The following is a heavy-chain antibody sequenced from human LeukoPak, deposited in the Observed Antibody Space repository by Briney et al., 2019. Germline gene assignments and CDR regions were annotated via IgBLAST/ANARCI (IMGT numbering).Heavy chain of an antibody. CDR2: ISAYNGNT. CDR1: GYTFTSYG. J-gene: IGHJ4*02. CDR3: ARDYGFAPSDY. D-gene: IGHD3-10*01. Sequence: ASVTVSFTASGYTFTSYGISWVRQAPGQGLEWMGWISAYNGNTNYAQKLQGRVTMTTDTSTSTAYMELRSLRSDDTAVYYCARDYGFAPSDYWGQGTLVTVSS. V-gene: IGHV1-18*01.